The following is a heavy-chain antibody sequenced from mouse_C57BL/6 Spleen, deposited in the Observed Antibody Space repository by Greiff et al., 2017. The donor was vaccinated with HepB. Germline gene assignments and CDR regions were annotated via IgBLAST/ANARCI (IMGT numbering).Heavy chain of an antibody. J-gene: IGHJ4*01. Sequence: QVQLKQPGAELVMPGASVKLSCKASGYTFTSYWMHWVKQRPGQGLEWIGEIDPSDSYTNYNQKFKGKSTLTVDKSSSTAYMQLSSLTSEDSAVYYCARLRQNYYAMDYWGQGTSVTVSS. D-gene: IGHD2-12*01. CDR1: GYTFTSYW. V-gene: IGHV1-69*01. CDR3: ARLRQNYYAMDY. CDR2: IDPSDSYT.